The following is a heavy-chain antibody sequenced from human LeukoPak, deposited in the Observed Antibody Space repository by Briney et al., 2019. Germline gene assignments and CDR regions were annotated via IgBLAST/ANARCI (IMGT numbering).Heavy chain of an antibody. Sequence: GASVKVSCKASGYTFTSYDINWVRQATGQGLEWMGWMNPNRGNTGYAQKFQGRVTITRNTSISTAYMELSSLRSEDTAVYYCARSRRGQFRIILALYYYYYMDVWGKGTTVTVSS. V-gene: IGHV1-8*03. CDR3: ARSRRGQFRIILALYYYYYMDV. J-gene: IGHJ6*03. CDR1: GYTFTSYD. CDR2: MNPNRGNT. D-gene: IGHD1-14*01.